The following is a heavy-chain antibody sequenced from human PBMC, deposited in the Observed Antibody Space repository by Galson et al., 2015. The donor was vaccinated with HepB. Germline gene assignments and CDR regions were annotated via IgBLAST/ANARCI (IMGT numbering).Heavy chain of an antibody. CDR1: GYMFGSYG. CDR3: ARQRYVSSFLGDF. D-gene: IGHD6-6*01. CDR2: ISVFNGNT. J-gene: IGHJ4*02. Sequence: SVKVSCKASGYMFGSYGLSWVRQAPGQGLEWMGWISVFNGNTNYAQKFQDRVTMTTDTSTTTAYMELRSLTSDDTAVYYCARQRYVSSFLGDFWGQGTLVTVAS. V-gene: IGHV1-18*04.